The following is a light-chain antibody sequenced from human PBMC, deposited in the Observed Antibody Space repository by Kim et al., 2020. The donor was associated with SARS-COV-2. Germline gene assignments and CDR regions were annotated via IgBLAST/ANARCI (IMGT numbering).Light chain of an antibody. Sequence: ASVGDRVTMSCLASPNVASYLNWYQQKPRKVPTLLIHGTSNLQSGVPSRFSGSGYGSDFTLAITSLQPEDFATYYCQQTYTAAFTFGPGTKVDIK. CDR3: QQTYTAAFT. V-gene: IGKV1-39*01. CDR2: GTS. J-gene: IGKJ3*01. CDR1: PNVASY.